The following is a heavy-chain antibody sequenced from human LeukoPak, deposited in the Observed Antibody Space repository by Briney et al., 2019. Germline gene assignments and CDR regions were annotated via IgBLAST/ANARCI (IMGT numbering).Heavy chain of an antibody. Sequence: PGGSLRLSCAASGFIFSSHGMNWVRQAPGKGLEWVSSISSSSSYIYYADSVKGRFTISRDNAKNSLYLQMNSLRAEDTAVYYCARDRVNSVAGCQFDYWGQGTLVTVSS. CDR3: ARDRVNSVAGCQFDY. J-gene: IGHJ4*02. D-gene: IGHD6-19*01. V-gene: IGHV3-21*01. CDR2: ISSSSSYI. CDR1: GFIFSSHG.